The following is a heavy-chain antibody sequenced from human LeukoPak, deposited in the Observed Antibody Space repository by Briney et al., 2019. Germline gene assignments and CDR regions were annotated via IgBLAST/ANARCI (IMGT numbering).Heavy chain of an antibody. Sequence: SETLSLTCAVYGGSFSGYYWSWIRQPPGKGLEWIGEINHSGSTNYNPSLKSRVTISVDTSKNQFSLKLSSVTAADTAVYYCARLRSSGWYSGIRPAYYFDYGGQGTLVTVSS. CDR2: INHSGST. V-gene: IGHV4-34*01. J-gene: IGHJ4*02. CDR3: ARLRSSGWYSGIRPAYYFDY. CDR1: GGSFSGYY. D-gene: IGHD6-19*01.